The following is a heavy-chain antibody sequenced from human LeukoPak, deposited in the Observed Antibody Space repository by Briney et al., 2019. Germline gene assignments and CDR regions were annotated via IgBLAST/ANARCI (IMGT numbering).Heavy chain of an antibody. D-gene: IGHD3-22*01. V-gene: IGHV4-30-2*01. J-gene: IGHJ4*02. Sequence: SQTLSLTCAVSGGSISSGGYSWSWIRQPPGKGLEWIGYIYHSGSTYYNPSLKSRVTISVDRSKNQFSLKLSSVTAADTAVYYCAGYYDSSGRGFDYWGQGTLVTVSS. CDR1: GGSISSGGYS. CDR2: IYHSGST. CDR3: AGYYDSSGRGFDY.